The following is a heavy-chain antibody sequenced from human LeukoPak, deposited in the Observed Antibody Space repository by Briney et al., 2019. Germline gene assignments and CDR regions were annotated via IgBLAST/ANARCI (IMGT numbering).Heavy chain of an antibody. CDR1: VYTLTIYG. CDR3: ARWEYCSSTSCYDEAETFDY. CDR2: ISAYNGNT. J-gene: IGHJ4*02. D-gene: IGHD2-2*01. Sequence: RASVTVSSKPSVYTLTIYGISWVRQAPGQGREWMGWISAYNGNTNYAHKYQGRVTMTTDTSTSTAYLELRSLRSDDTAVYYCARWEYCSSTSCYDEAETFDYWGQGTLVTVSS. V-gene: IGHV1-18*01.